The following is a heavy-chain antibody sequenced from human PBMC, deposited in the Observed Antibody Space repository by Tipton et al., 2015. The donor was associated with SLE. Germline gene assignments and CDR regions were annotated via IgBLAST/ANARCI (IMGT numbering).Heavy chain of an antibody. CDR1: GGSFSGYY. V-gene: IGHV4-34*01. D-gene: IGHD6-13*01. Sequence: TLSLTCAVYGGSFSGYYWSWIRQPPGKGLEWIGEINHSGSTNYNPSLKSRVTISVDTSKNQFSLKLSSVTAADTAVYYCARRGSSWHFDLWGRGTLVTVSS. CDR2: INHSGST. J-gene: IGHJ2*01. CDR3: ARRGSSWHFDL.